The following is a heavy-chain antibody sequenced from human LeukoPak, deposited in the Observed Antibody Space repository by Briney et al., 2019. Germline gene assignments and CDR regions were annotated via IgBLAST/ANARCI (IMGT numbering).Heavy chain of an antibody. CDR2: ISSSGSTI. Sequence: GRSLRLSCAASGFTFSSYAMHWVRQAPGKGLEWVSYISSSGSTIYYADSVKGRFTISGDNAKNSLYLQMNSLRAEDTAVYYCARGYSYGYYWGQGTLVTVSS. CDR3: ARGYSYGYY. CDR1: GFTFSSYA. J-gene: IGHJ4*02. D-gene: IGHD5-18*01. V-gene: IGHV3-48*03.